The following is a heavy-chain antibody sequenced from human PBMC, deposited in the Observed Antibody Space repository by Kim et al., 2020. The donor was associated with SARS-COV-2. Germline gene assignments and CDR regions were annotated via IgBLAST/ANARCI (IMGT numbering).Heavy chain of an antibody. CDR3: ASCGTFYPSLEY. V-gene: IGHV4-59*01. J-gene: IGHJ4*02. Sequence: SETLSLTCTVSGASITNYFWSWVRQPPGKGLEWIGHIYSSRTTNYNPSLKSRVSTSVDTSKNQFSLKLSSVTAADTAVYYCASCGTFYPSLEYWGQGALVTVSS. CDR2: IYSSRTT. CDR1: GASITNYF.